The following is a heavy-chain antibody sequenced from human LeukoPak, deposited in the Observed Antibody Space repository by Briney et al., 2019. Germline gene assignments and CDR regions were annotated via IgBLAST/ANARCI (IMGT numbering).Heavy chain of an antibody. D-gene: IGHD2-15*01. CDR3: AKGVVAATNAAYYGMDV. CDR1: GFTFSNYG. V-gene: IGHV3-30*18. Sequence: GGSLRLSCAASGFTFSNYGMHWVRQAPGKGLEWVAVISYDESDKYYADSVKGRFTISRDNSKNTLYLQMNSLRPEGTAVYYCAKGVVAATNAAYYGMDVWGQGTTVTVSS. CDR2: ISYDESDK. J-gene: IGHJ6*02.